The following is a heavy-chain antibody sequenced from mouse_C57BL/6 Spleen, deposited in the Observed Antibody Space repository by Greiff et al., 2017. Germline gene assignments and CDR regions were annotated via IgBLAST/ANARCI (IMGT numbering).Heavy chain of an antibody. D-gene: IGHD1-1*01. CDR1: GFTFSSYG. V-gene: IGHV5-6*02. Sequence: DVMLVESGGDLVKPGGSLKLSCAASGFTFSSYGMSWVRQTPDKRLEWVATISSGGSYTYYPDSVKGRFTISRDNAKNTLYLQMSSLKSEDTAMYYCARGLTTVVAYYFDYWGQGTTLTVSS. J-gene: IGHJ2*01. CDR2: ISSGGSYT. CDR3: ARGLTTVVAYYFDY.